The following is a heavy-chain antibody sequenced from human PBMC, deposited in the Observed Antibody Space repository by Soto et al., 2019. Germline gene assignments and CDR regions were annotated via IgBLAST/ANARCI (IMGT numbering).Heavy chain of an antibody. CDR2: INHSGST. Sequence: SETLSLTCAVYGGSFSGYYWSWIRQPPGKGLEWIGEINHSGSTNYNPSLKSRVTISVDTSKNQFSLKLSSVTAADTAVYYCARYGPTYSRSRYNWFDPWGQGTLVTVSS. J-gene: IGHJ5*02. D-gene: IGHD6-6*01. CDR3: ARYGPTYSRSRYNWFDP. CDR1: GGSFSGYY. V-gene: IGHV4-34*01.